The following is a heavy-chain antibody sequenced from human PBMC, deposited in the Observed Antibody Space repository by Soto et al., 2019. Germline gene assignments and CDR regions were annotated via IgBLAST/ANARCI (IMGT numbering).Heavy chain of an antibody. CDR2: IYYSGST. CDR3: AKHSIAAAGTGGWFDP. CDR1: GGSVSSGSYY. J-gene: IGHJ5*02. V-gene: IGHV4-61*01. Sequence: SETLSLTCTVSGGSVSSGSYYWSWIRQPPGKGLEWIGYIYYSGSTNYNPSLKSRVTISVDTSKNQFSLKLSSVTAADTAVYYCAKHSIAAAGTGGWFDPWGQGTLVTVSS. D-gene: IGHD6-13*01.